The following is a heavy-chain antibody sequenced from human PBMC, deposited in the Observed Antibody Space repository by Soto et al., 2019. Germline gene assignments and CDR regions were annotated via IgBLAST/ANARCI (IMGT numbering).Heavy chain of an antibody. Sequence: GGSLRLSCAASGFTFNTYGMYWVRQAPGKGLEWVAAISYDGSNKYHADSVKGRFTISRDNSKNTLYLQMNSLRVEDTSVYYCAKDIVRYTYGACDYWGQGALVTVSS. CDR3: AKDIVRYTYGACDY. CDR2: ISYDGSNK. J-gene: IGHJ4*02. CDR1: GFTFNTYG. D-gene: IGHD5-18*01. V-gene: IGHV3-30*18.